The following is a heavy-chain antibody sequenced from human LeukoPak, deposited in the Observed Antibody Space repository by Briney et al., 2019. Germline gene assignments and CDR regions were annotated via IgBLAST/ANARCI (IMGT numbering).Heavy chain of an antibody. D-gene: IGHD5-18*01. CDR3: AREVDAAMGFYFDY. J-gene: IGHJ4*02. Sequence: GASVKVSCKASGYTVTSYAMNWVRQAPGQGLEWMGWISTYNDNTNFAQRFQGIVTMTTDKSRSTAYMELRSLTSDDTAVYYCAREVDAAMGFYFDYWGQGTLVSVSS. V-gene: IGHV1-18*01. CDR2: ISTYNDNT. CDR1: GYTVTSYA.